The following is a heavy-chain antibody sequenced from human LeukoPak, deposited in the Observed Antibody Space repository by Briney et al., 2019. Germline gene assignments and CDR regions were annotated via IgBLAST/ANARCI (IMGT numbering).Heavy chain of an antibody. V-gene: IGHV1-2*06. Sequence: EASVKVSCKASGYSFTGYYIHWVRQAPGQGLEWMGRINPNSGGPDYAQKFQGRVTMTRDTSISTAYLELGRLRNDDTAVYFCARGYSYDPNXFDYXXQGTLVTVS. D-gene: IGHD5-18*01. CDR2: INPNSGGP. CDR3: ARGYSYDPNXFDY. J-gene: IGHJ4*02. CDR1: GYSFTGYY.